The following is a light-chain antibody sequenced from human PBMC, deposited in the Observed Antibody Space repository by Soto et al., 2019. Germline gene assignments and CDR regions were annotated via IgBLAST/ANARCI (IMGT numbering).Light chain of an antibody. J-gene: IGKJ2*01. CDR2: DAS. V-gene: IGKV3-11*01. CDR3: PQRSNWPRT. CDR1: QSVSSY. Sequence: EIVLTQSPATLSLSPGERATLSCRASQSVSSYLAWYQQKPGQAPRLLIYDASNRATGIPARFSGSGSGTDSTLTISSLEPEDFAVYYCPQRSNWPRTFGQGTKLEIK.